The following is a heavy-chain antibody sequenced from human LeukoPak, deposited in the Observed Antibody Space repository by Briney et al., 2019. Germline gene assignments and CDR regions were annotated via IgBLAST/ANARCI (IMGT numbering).Heavy chain of an antibody. CDR1: GSRFTSYW. Sequence: GASLKISCMGSGSRFTSYWIGWVRQMPGKGLEWMGIIYPGDSDSRYSPSFAGQVTISVDKSISTAYLHWSSLKASDTAMYYCARLRDNWFDSWGQGTLVTVSS. V-gene: IGHV5-51*01. CDR2: IYPGDSDS. CDR3: ARLRDNWFDS. D-gene: IGHD5-24*01. J-gene: IGHJ5*01.